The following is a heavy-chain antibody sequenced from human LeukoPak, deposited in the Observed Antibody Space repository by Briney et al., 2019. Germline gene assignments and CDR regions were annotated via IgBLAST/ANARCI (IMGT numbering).Heavy chain of an antibody. Sequence: GGSLRLSCAASGFTFSSYEMNWVRQAPGKGLEWVSYISSSGSTIFYAGSVKGRFTISRDNAKNSLYLQMNSLRAEDTAVYYCAELGITMIGGVWGKGTTVTVSS. CDR3: AELGITMIGGV. D-gene: IGHD3-10*02. CDR2: ISSSGSTI. J-gene: IGHJ6*04. V-gene: IGHV3-48*03. CDR1: GFTFSSYE.